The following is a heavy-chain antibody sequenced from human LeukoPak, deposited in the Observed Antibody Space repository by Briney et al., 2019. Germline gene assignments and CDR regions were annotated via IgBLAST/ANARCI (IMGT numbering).Heavy chain of an antibody. CDR2: IYSGGST. Sequence: GGSLRLSCAASRFTFSSYSMNWVRQAPGKGLEWVSFIYSGGSTYYTDSVRGGFTISRDNSKNTRYFRMNSLRAEDTAVYYCARRAGDYSHPYDYWGQGILVTVSS. D-gene: IGHD3-22*01. V-gene: IGHV3-66*04. CDR3: ARRAGDYSHPYDY. CDR1: RFTFSSYS. J-gene: IGHJ4*02.